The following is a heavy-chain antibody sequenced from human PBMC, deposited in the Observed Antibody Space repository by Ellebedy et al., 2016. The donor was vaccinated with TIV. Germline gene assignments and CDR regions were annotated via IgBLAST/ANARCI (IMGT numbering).Heavy chain of an antibody. Sequence: PGGSLRLSCAVSGFTFSSPDMHWLRQAPGKGPEWLSHDASDVRRKFYADSVKGRFTASRDNFKNTVYLQMNSLRTQDTTVYYCARGPTHGAFDYWGQGILVTVSS. CDR3: ARGPTHGAFDY. V-gene: IGHV3-30*03. CDR2: DASDVRRK. CDR1: GFTFSSPD. D-gene: IGHD3-10*01. J-gene: IGHJ4*02.